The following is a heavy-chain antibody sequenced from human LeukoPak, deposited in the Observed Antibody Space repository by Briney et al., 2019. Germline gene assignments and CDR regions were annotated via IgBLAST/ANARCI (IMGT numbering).Heavy chain of an antibody. J-gene: IGHJ4*02. Sequence: PGGSLRLSCSASGFTFSSYAMHWVRQAPGKGLEYVSAISSNGGSTYYADSVKCRFTISRDNSKNTLYLQMSRLRAEDTAVYYCVNGCKGISDSSGYYLFDYWGQGTLVTVSS. CDR3: VNGCKGISDSSGYYLFDY. V-gene: IGHV3-64D*09. D-gene: IGHD3-22*01. CDR1: GFTFSSYA. CDR2: ISSNGGST.